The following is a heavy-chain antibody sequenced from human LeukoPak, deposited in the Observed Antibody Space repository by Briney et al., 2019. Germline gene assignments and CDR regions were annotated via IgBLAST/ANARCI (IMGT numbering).Heavy chain of an antibody. V-gene: IGHV3-7*01. D-gene: IGHD3-10*01. Sequence: SGGSLRLSCAASGFTFSSYNMNWVRRAPGKGLEWVANINQDGSQTYYVDSLKGRFTISRDNVKGSLYLQMNSLRAEDTAVFYCARHSASGSYYTYNFDYWGQGTQVTVSS. J-gene: IGHJ4*02. CDR2: INQDGSQT. CDR3: ARHSASGSYYTYNFDY. CDR1: GFTFSSYN.